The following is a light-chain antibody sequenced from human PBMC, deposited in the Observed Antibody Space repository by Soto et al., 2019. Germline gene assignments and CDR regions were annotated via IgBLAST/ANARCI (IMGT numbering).Light chain of an antibody. J-gene: IGKJ1*01. CDR1: QGIRND. Sequence: IQMTQSQSSLSASVGYRVSITCLASQGIRNDLGWYQQKPGKAPKLLIYAASSLQSGVPSRFSGSGSGTEFTLTISILQPDDFATYYCQHYNSYSEAFGQGTKVDIK. CDR2: AAS. V-gene: IGKV1-17*01. CDR3: QHYNSYSEA.